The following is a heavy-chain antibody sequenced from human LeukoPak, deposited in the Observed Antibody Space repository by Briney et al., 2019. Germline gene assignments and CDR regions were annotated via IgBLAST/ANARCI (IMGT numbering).Heavy chain of an antibody. D-gene: IGHD6-13*01. CDR2: IYYSGST. CDR3: AXFGTRYSSSTPDY. CDR1: GGSISSSSYY. J-gene: IGHJ4*02. Sequence: PSETLSLTCTVSGGSISSSSYYWGWIRQPPGKGLEWIGSIYYSGSTYYNPSLKSRVTISVDTSKNQFSLKLSSVTAADTAVYYCAXFGTRYSSSTPDYWGQGTLVTVSS. V-gene: IGHV4-39*01.